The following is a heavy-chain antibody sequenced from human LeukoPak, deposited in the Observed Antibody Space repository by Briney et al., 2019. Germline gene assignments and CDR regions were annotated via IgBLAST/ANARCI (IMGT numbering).Heavy chain of an antibody. CDR1: GGAISSYY. D-gene: IGHD3-22*01. CDR2: LSYSGIT. CDR3: ARTPIYYFDNSGYYN. V-gene: IGHV4-59*12. Sequence: SETLSLTCTVSGGAISSYYWSWIRQPPGKGLEWIGYLSYSGITNYNPSLKSRVTLSVDTSKKQFSLRLSSVTAADTAVYYCARTPIYYFDNSGYYNWGQGTLVTVSS. J-gene: IGHJ4*02.